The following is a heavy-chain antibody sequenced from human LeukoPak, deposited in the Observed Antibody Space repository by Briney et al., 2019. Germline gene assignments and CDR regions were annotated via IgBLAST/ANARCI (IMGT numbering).Heavy chain of an antibody. D-gene: IGHD6-13*01. J-gene: IGHJ6*02. V-gene: IGHV5-51*01. CDR2: IYPGDSDT. Sequence: GESLKISCKGSGYRFTSYWIGWVRQMPGKGLEWMGIIYPGDSDTRYSPSFQGQVTISADKSISTAYLQWSSLKASDTAMYYCARGRSRYSSSWYYYYYGMDVWGQGTTVTVSS. CDR1: GYRFTSYW. CDR3: ARGRSRYSSSWYYYYYGMDV.